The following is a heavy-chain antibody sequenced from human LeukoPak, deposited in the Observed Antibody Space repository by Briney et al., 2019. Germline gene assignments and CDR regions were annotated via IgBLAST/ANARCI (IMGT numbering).Heavy chain of an antibody. V-gene: IGHV4-4*02. CDR3: ARDGGGSDC. D-gene: IGHD2-15*01. J-gene: IGHJ4*02. CDR2: IHHSGST. CDR1: GGSITSTNL. Sequence: SVTLSLTCAVSGGSITSTNLWNWVRQPPGKGLEWIGQIHHSGSTNYNPSLKSRVTISVDKSNNQFSLKMRSVTAADTAVYYCARDGGGSDCWGQGTLVTVSS.